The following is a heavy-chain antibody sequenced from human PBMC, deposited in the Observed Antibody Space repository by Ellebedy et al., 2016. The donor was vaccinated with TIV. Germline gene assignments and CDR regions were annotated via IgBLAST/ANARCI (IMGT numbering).Heavy chain of an antibody. D-gene: IGHD3-3*01. CDR1: GYTFTGYY. CDR2: INPSGGST. Sequence: AASVKVSCKASGYTFTGYYMHWVRQAPGQGLEWMGIINPSGGSTSYAQKFQGRVTMTRDTSTSTVYMELSSLRSEDTAVYYCARVRVYDFWSGYSYGMDVWGQGTTVTVSS. J-gene: IGHJ6*02. V-gene: IGHV1-46*01. CDR3: ARVRVYDFWSGYSYGMDV.